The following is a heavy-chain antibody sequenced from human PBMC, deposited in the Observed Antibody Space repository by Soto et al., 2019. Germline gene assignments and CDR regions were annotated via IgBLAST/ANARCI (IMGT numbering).Heavy chain of an antibody. CDR2: IIPIFGTA. V-gene: IGHV1-69*13. CDR3: ARDPYYYGSGSTGYGMDV. Sequence: RASVKVSCKASGGTFSSYAISWVRQAPGQGLEWMGGIIPIFGTANYAQKFQGRVTITADESTSTAYMELSSLRSEDTAVYYCARDPYYYGSGSTGYGMDVWGQGTTVTV. CDR1: GGTFSSYA. D-gene: IGHD3-10*01. J-gene: IGHJ6*02.